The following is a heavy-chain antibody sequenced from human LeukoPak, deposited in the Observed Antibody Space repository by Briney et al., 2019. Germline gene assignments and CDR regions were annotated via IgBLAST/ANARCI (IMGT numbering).Heavy chain of an antibody. CDR3: AAGHIGVVIGIPHASYFDY. CDR1: GFTFSTYA. J-gene: IGHJ4*02. CDR2: ISDSGGTT. D-gene: IGHD2-21*01. V-gene: IGHV3-23*01. Sequence: GGSLRLSCAASGFTFSTYAMSWVRQAPGKGLEWVSVISDSGGTTKYGDSVQGRFTISTDNSKNPLHLQMNSLRAEDTAVYSCAAGHIGVVIGIPHASYFDYWGQGTLVTVSS.